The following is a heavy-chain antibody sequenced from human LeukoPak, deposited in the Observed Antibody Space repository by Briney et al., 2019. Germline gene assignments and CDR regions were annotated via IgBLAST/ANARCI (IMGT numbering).Heavy chain of an antibody. CDR3: ATDLDYYYGSGSYPEYYFDY. D-gene: IGHD3-10*01. CDR1: GYTLTELS. Sequence: GASVKVSCKVSGYTLTELSMHWVRQAPGEGLEWMGGFDPEDGETIYAQKFQGRVTMTEDTSTDTAYMELSSLRSEDTAVYYCATDLDYYYGSGSYPEYYFDYWGQGTLVTVSS. V-gene: IGHV1-24*01. CDR2: FDPEDGET. J-gene: IGHJ4*02.